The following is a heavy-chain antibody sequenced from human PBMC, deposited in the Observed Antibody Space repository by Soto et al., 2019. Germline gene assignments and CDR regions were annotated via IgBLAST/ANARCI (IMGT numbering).Heavy chain of an antibody. J-gene: IGHJ4*02. V-gene: IGHV4-59*01. CDR1: GGSISSYY. D-gene: IGHD3-9*01. CDR2: IYYSGST. Sequence: SSETLSLTCTVSGGSISSYYWSWIRQPPGKGLEWIGYIYYSGSTDYDPSLKSRVTISVDTSKNQFSLKLSSVTAADTAVYYCARGYDILTGPPDYWGQGTLVTVSS. CDR3: ARGYDILTGPPDY.